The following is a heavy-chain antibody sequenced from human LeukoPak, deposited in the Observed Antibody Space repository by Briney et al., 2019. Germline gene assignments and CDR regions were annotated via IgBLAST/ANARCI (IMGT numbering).Heavy chain of an antibody. J-gene: IGHJ4*02. Sequence: GGSLRLSCAASGFTFSNYAMSWVRQAPGKGLEWVSGISGTSGTINYAAPVKGRFTISRDNSKNTLYLQMNSPRVDDMAVYYCAKRLGDPRAFDYWGQGTLVTVSS. CDR1: GFTFSNYA. CDR2: ISGTSGTI. D-gene: IGHD2-21*02. V-gene: IGHV3-23*01. CDR3: AKRLGDPRAFDY.